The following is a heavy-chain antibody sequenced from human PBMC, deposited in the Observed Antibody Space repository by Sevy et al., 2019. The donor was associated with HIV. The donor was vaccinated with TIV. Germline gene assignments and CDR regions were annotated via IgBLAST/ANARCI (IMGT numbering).Heavy chain of an antibody. J-gene: IGHJ4*02. CDR3: AREAGSSSFDY. CDR2: FYNGDST. CDR1: GFTVTSNY. V-gene: IGHV3-53*01. Sequence: GGSLRLSCAATGFTVTSNYMSWVRQGPGKGLEWVSGFYNGDSTQYADSVKVRFTISRDKSNNTLYLQMDSLRDEDTAVYYCAREAGSSSFDYWGQGTLVTVSS. D-gene: IGHD6-13*01.